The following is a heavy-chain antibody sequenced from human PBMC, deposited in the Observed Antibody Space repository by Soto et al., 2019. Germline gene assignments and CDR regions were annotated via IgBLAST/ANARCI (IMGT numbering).Heavy chain of an antibody. CDR1: GFTFSSYG. CDR3: ARALRYSDWLPPDV. Sequence: QVQLVESGGGVVQPGRSLRLSCAASGFTFSSYGMHWVRQAPGKGLEWVAVIWYDGSNKYYADSVKGRFTISRDNSKNTLYLQMNSLRAEDTAVYYCARALRYSDWLPPDVWGKGTTVTVSS. CDR2: IWYDGSNK. V-gene: IGHV3-33*01. D-gene: IGHD3-9*01. J-gene: IGHJ6*04.